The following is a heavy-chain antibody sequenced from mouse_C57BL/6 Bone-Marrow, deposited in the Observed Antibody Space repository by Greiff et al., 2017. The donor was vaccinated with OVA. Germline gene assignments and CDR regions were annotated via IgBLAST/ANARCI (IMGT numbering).Heavy chain of an antibody. D-gene: IGHD1-1*02. Sequence: EVKLMESGPELVKPGASVKISCKASGYSFTDYNMNWVKQSNGKSLEWIGVINPNYGTTSYNQKFKGKATLTVDQSSSTAYMQLNSLTSEDSAVYYCAREGGTLYYFDYWGQGTTLTVSS. J-gene: IGHJ2*01. CDR3: AREGGTLYYFDY. CDR2: INPNYGTT. V-gene: IGHV1-39*01. CDR1: GYSFTDYN.